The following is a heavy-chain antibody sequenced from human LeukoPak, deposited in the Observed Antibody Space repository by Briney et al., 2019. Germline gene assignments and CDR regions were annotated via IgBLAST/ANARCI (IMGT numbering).Heavy chain of an antibody. CDR3: AFLARTGARD. J-gene: IGHJ4*02. D-gene: IGHD5-12*01. Sequence: ASVKVSCNASGYSFSDYYMHWVRQAPGQGLEWMGWINPDTGDTNFAQSFQGRVTMTRDTSINTAYMDLSSLTSDDTAVYYCAFLARTGARDWGQGTLVTVSS. CDR1: GYSFSDYY. V-gene: IGHV1-2*02. CDR2: INPDTGDT.